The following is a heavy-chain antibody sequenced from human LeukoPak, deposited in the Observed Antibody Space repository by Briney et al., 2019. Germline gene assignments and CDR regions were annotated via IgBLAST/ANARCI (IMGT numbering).Heavy chain of an antibody. D-gene: IGHD3-22*01. Sequence: GGSLRLSCAASGFRFSGYWMHWVRQAPGKGLEWVAVIWYDGSNKYYADSVKGRFTISRDNSKNTLYLQMNSLRAEDTAVYYCARDYYDSSGYYYEDWFDPWGQGTLVTVSS. CDR3: ARDYYDSSGYYYEDWFDP. CDR1: GFRFSGYW. J-gene: IGHJ5*02. V-gene: IGHV3-33*08. CDR2: IWYDGSNK.